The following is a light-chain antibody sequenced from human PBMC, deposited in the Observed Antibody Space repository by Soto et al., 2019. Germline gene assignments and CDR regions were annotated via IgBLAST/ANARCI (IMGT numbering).Light chain of an antibody. CDR2: EAS. V-gene: IGLV2-14*01. Sequence: QSALTQPASVSGSPGQSITISCTGTSSDVGGYDHVSWHQQHPGKAPKLMIYEASNRPSGVSNRFSGSKSANTASLTISGLQAEDEANYYCSSYTGSSTLVFGTGTKLTVL. CDR3: SSYTGSSTLV. J-gene: IGLJ1*01. CDR1: SSDVGGYDH.